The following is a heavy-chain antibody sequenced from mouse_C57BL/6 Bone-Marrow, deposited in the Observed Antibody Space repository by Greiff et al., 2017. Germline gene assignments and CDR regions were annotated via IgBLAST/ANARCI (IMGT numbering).Heavy chain of an antibody. V-gene: IGHV1-54*01. Sequence: QVQLQQSGAELVRPGTSVKVSCKASGYAFTNYLIEWVKQRPGQGLEWIGVINPGSGGTNYNEKFKGKATLTADKSSSTAYMQLSSLTSEDSAVYFCARDSSGYPYWYSMSGAQGPRSPSPQ. CDR1: GYAFTNYL. CDR2: INPGSGGT. CDR3: ARDSSGYPYWYSMS. J-gene: IGHJ1*03. D-gene: IGHD3-2*01.